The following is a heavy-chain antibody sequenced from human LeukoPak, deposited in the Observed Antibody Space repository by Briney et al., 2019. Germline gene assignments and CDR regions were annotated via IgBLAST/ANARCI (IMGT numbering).Heavy chain of an antibody. CDR2: TYYRSNWYN. CDR1: GDSVLSNSS. V-gene: IGHV6-1*01. J-gene: IGHJ3*02. D-gene: IGHD5-18*01. CDR3: VRGGQGDGHSADEGFDI. Sequence: SQTLSLTCAVSGDSVLSNSSWNWIRQSPSRGLEWLGRTYYRSNWYNDYGVSVKSRIDINPDTSKNLFSLQLSSVTPEDTAVYYCVRGGQGDGHSADEGFDIWGQGTMVTVS.